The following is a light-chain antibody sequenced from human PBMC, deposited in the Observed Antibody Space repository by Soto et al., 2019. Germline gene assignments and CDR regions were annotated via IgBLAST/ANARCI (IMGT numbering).Light chain of an antibody. J-gene: IGKJ3*01. CDR3: QPYGSSPVFT. CDR1: QSVSSSY. Sequence: EIVLTQSPGTLSLSPGERATLSCRASQSVSSSYLAWYQQKPGQAPRLLIYGASSRATGIPDRFSGSGSGTDFTLTISRLEPEDFAVYYCQPYGSSPVFTFGPGTKVDIK. V-gene: IGKV3-20*01. CDR2: GAS.